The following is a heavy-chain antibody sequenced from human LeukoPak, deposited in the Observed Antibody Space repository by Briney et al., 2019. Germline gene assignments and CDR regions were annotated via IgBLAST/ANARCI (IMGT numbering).Heavy chain of an antibody. D-gene: IGHD6-13*01. V-gene: IGHV4-39*01. CDR2: IYYSGST. Sequence: SETLSLTCTVSGGSISSSSYYWGWIRQPPGKGLEWIGSIYYSGSTYYNPSLKSRVTISVDTSKNQFSLKLSSVTAADTAVYYCARLDIAAAGTLYDAFDIWGQGTMVTVSP. J-gene: IGHJ3*02. CDR1: GGSISSSSYY. CDR3: ARLDIAAAGTLYDAFDI.